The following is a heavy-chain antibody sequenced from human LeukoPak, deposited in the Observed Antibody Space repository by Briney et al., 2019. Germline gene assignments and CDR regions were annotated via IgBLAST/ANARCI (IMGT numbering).Heavy chain of an antibody. CDR2: IYTSGST. CDR1: GGSISSAGYY. Sequence: PSQTLSLTCTVSGGSISSAGYYWRWIRQPAGKGLEWIGRIYTSGSTNYNPSLKSRVTMSVDTSKNQFSLNLNSMTAADTAVYYCARVAHSSGYYPFDYWGPGTLVTVSS. D-gene: IGHD3-22*01. J-gene: IGHJ4*02. V-gene: IGHV4-61*02. CDR3: ARVAHSSGYYPFDY.